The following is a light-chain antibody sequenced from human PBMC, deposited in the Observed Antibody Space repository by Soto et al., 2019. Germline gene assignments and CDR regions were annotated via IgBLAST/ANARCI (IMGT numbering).Light chain of an antibody. Sequence: IQMTQSPSSLSASVEDRVTISCRASQGIGNALGWYQQKPGKAPKLLIYAASSLQSGVPSRFSGSGSGTDFTVTISSLQPEDFATYYCQQSHSMPRTFGGGTKVDIK. CDR3: QQSHSMPRT. CDR1: QGIGNA. J-gene: IGKJ4*01. CDR2: AAS. V-gene: IGKV1-39*01.